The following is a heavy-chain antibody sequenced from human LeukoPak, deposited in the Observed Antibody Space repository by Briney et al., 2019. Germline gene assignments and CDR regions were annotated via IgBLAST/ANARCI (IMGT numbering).Heavy chain of an antibody. CDR1: GYTFANYA. Sequence: ASVKVSCKASGYTFANYAISWVRQAPGQGVEWMGWISGYNGNTNYAQELQGRVTMTTDTSTSTAYMELRSLRSDDTAVYYCARIPNFSSGWHFDYWGQGTLVTVS. J-gene: IGHJ4*02. CDR3: ARIPNFSSGWHFDY. D-gene: IGHD6-19*01. V-gene: IGHV1-18*01. CDR2: ISGYNGNT.